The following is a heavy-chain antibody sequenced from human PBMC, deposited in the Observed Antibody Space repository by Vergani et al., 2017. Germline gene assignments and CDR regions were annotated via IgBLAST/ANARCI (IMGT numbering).Heavy chain of an antibody. Sequence: QVQLQESGPGLVKPSQTLSLTCTVSGGSISSGGYYWSWIRQHPGKGLEWIGYIYYSGSTYYNPSLKSRVTISVDTSKNQFSLKLSSVTAADTAVYYCARQVPPNYYYYYYMDVWGKGTTVTVSS. CDR2: IYYSGST. CDR3: ARQVPPNYYYYYYMDV. CDR1: GGSISSGGYY. J-gene: IGHJ6*03. V-gene: IGHV4-31*03.